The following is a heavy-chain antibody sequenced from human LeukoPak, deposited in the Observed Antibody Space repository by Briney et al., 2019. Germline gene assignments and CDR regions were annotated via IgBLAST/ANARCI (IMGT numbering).Heavy chain of an antibody. D-gene: IGHD3-10*01. CDR3: ARDLNRPDYYGSGMTVIFVNWFDP. J-gene: IGHJ5*02. CDR1: GFTFSSYA. Sequence: GGSLRLSCAASGFTFSSYAMHWVRQAPGKGLEWVAVISYDGSNKYYADSVKGRFTISRDNSKNTLYLQMNSLRAEDTAVYYCARDLNRPDYYGSGMTVIFVNWFDPWGQGTLVTVSS. CDR2: ISYDGSNK. V-gene: IGHV3-30-3*01.